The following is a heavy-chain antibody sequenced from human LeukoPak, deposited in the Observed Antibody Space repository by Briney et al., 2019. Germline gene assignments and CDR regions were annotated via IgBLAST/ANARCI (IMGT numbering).Heavy chain of an antibody. Sequence: PGGSLRLSCAASGFTVSSNYMTWVRQAPGKGLEWVSVIYSGGGTYYADSVKGRCTISRDNSKNTLYLQMNSLGAEDTAVYYCARAVTVVTAIHDWGQGTLVTVSS. CDR1: GFTVSSNY. CDR2: IYSGGGT. D-gene: IGHD2-21*02. CDR3: ARAVTVVTAIHD. V-gene: IGHV3-53*01. J-gene: IGHJ4*02.